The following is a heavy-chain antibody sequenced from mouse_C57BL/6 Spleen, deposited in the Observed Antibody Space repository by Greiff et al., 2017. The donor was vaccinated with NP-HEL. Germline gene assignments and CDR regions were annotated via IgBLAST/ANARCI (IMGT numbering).Heavy chain of an antibody. CDR2: IYPRSGHT. Sequence: QVQLQQSGAELARPGASVKLSCKASGYTFTSYGISWVKQRTGQGLEWIGEIYPRSGHTYYNEKFTGKATLTADKSSSTAYMELRSLTSEDSAVDFCARFTTAYYFDYWGQGTTLTVSS. CDR3: ARFTTAYYFDY. J-gene: IGHJ2*01. CDR1: GYTFTSYG. V-gene: IGHV1-81*01. D-gene: IGHD1-2*01.